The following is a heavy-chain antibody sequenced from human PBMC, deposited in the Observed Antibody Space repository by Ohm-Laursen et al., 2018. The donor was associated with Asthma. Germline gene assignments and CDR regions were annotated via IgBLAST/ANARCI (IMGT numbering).Heavy chain of an antibody. D-gene: IGHD3-22*01. J-gene: IGHJ3*02. CDR2: ISTASTFI. CDR1: GYSFSLYS. Sequence: SLRLSCAASGYSFSLYSIHWIRQAPGKGLQWVASISTASTFIYYADSVKGRFTISRDNAKNSLYLQMNSLRAEDTAVYYCARTTTYYYDSSGRHGAFDIWGQGTMVTVSS. CDR3: ARTTTYYYDSSGRHGAFDI. V-gene: IGHV3-21*01.